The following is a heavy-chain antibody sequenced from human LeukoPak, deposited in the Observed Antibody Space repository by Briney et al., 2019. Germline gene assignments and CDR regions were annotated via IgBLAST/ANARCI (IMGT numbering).Heavy chain of an antibody. Sequence: GGSLRLSCAASGFTFSSYAMSWVRQAPGKGLEWVSAISGSGGSTYYADSVKGLFTISRDNSKNTLYLQMNSLRVEDTAVYYCASWPVGWYGEDSWGQGTLVTVSS. D-gene: IGHD6-19*01. CDR1: GFTFSSYA. V-gene: IGHV3-23*01. CDR3: ASWPVGWYGEDS. J-gene: IGHJ4*02. CDR2: ISGSGGST.